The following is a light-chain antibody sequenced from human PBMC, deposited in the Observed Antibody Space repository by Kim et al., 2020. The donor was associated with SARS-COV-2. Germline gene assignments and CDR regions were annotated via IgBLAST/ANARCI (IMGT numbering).Light chain of an antibody. CDR1: TGAVTSGHY. CDR2: DTS. Sequence: QAVVTQEPSLTVSPGGTVTLTCGSSTGAVTSGHYPYWFQQKPGQAPRTPIYDTSNKHSWTPARFSGSLLGGKAALTLSGAQPEDEAEYYCLLSYSGARSVVFGGGTQLTVL. CDR3: LLSYSGARSVV. J-gene: IGLJ2*01. V-gene: IGLV7-46*01.